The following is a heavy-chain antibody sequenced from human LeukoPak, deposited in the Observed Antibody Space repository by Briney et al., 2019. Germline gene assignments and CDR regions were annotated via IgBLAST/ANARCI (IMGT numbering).Heavy chain of an antibody. CDR2: LNPKTGGT. CDR1: GYSFTDNY. CDR3: ARDGPGYCSPTSCSDNWFDP. Sequence: GASVKISCKASGYSFTDNYIHWARQAPGQGLEWMGRLNPKTGGTNYAQKFQSRVTMTTDTSVSTAYMELSRLRSDDTAVYICARDGPGYCSPTSCSDNWFDPWGQGTLVTVSS. J-gene: IGHJ5*02. V-gene: IGHV1-2*06. D-gene: IGHD2-2*01.